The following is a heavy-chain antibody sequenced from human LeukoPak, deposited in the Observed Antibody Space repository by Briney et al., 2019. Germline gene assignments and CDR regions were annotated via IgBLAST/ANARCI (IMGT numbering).Heavy chain of an antibody. J-gene: IGHJ4*02. CDR2: ISSSSSYI. CDR1: GFTFSSYS. D-gene: IGHD2-2*01. Sequence: GGSLRLSCAASGFTFSSYSMNWVRQAPGKGLEWVSSISSSSSYIYYADSVKGRFTISRDNAKNSLYLQMNSLRAEDTALYYCAKDRRYCSSTTCPDHWGQGTLVTVSS. V-gene: IGHV3-21*01. CDR3: AKDRRYCSSTTCPDH.